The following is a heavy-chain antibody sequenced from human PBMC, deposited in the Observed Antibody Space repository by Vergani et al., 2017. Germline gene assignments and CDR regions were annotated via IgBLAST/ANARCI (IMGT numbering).Heavy chain of an antibody. CDR3: ARTSIAARPLGWFDP. J-gene: IGHJ5*02. D-gene: IGHD6-6*01. Sequence: QVQLQESGPGLVKPSQTLSLTCTVSGGSISSGSYYWSWIRQPAGKGLEWIGRIYTSGSTNYNPSLKSRVTMSVDTSKNQFSLKLSSVTAADTAVYYCARTSIAARPLGWFDPWGQGTTVTISS. V-gene: IGHV4-61*02. CDR1: GGSISSGSYY. CDR2: IYTSGST.